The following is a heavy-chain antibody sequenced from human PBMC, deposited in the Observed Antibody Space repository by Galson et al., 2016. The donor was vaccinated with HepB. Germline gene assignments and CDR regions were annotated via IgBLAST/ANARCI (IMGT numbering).Heavy chain of an antibody. CDR1: AVSINDYNYY. CDR3: AREGGSSWEKISSWFDP. CDR2: IFYTGDT. J-gene: IGHJ5*02. Sequence: ETLSLTCSVSAVSINDYNYYWGWVRQPPGKGLEWIGSIFYTGDTFYNPSLKSRVTISVDTPKNHFSLRLASVTAADTAVYYCAREGGSSWEKISSWFDPWGQGTLVTVSS. D-gene: IGHD6-13*01. V-gene: IGHV4-39*07.